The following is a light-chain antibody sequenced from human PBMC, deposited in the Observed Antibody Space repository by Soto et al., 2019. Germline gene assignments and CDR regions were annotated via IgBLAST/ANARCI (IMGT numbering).Light chain of an antibody. CDR1: QSISSY. V-gene: IGKV1-39*01. Sequence: ITQSPSSLSASLGELVTRTCRASQSISSYLNWYQQKPGKAPKLLIYAASSLQSGVPSRFSGSGSGTDFTLTISSLQPEDFATYYCQQSYSTPWTFGQGTKVDIK. CDR2: AAS. J-gene: IGKJ1*01. CDR3: QQSYSTPWT.